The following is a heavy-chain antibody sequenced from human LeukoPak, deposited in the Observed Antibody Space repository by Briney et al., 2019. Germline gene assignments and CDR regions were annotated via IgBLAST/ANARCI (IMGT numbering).Heavy chain of an antibody. J-gene: IGHJ3*02. D-gene: IGHD2-15*01. V-gene: IGHV4-4*07. CDR2: IYTRAST. CDR3: ARGRYCSADICSGGDAFDI. Sequence: TTSETLSLTCTASGGSINNYYWSWIRQPAGKGLEWVGRIYTRASTNYNPSLKSRVTMSVDTSKNQFSLKLSSVTAAATAVYYCARGRYCSADICSGGDAFDIWGQGTMVSVSS. CDR1: GGSINNYY.